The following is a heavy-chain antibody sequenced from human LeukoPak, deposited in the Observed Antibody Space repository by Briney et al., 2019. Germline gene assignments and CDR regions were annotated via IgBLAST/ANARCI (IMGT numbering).Heavy chain of an antibody. D-gene: IGHD5-24*01. J-gene: IGHJ4*02. CDR3: ARELGDGYILFYFDY. CDR2: INWNGGST. Sequence: GGSLRLXCAASGFTFDDYGMSWVRHAPGKGLEWVSGINWNGGSTGYADSVKGRFTISRDNAKNSLYLQMNSLRAEDTALYYCARELGDGYILFYFDYWGQGTLVTVSS. V-gene: IGHV3-20*04. CDR1: GFTFDDYG.